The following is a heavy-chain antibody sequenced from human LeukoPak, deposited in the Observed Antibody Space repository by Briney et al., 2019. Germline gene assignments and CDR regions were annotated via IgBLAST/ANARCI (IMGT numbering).Heavy chain of an antibody. V-gene: IGHV3-23*01. D-gene: IGHD2-2*01. J-gene: IGHJ6*02. CDR3: TRHSDTYCSRANCYVDNFYGLDV. CDR2: ISGSGVST. CDR1: GFTFSSYA. Sequence: GGSLRLSCAASGFTFSSYAMSWVRQAPGKGLEWVSAISGSGVSTYYADSVKGRFTISRDNSKNTLYLQMNSLTTEDTAVYYCTRHSDTYCSRANCYVDNFYGLDVWGQGTRVTASS.